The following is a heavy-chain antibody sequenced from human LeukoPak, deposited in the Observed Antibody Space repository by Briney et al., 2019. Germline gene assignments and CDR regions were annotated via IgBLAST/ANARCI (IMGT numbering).Heavy chain of an antibody. D-gene: IGHD3-10*01. CDR3: ARGPVWFGEYYYFDY. CDR2: INHSGST. V-gene: IGHV4-34*01. Sequence: SETLSLTCAVYGGSFSGYYWSWIRQPPGKGLEWIGEINHSGSTNYNPSLKSRVTISVDTSKNQFSLKLSSVTAADTAVYYCARGPVWFGEYYYFDYWGQGTLVTVSS. CDR1: GGSFSGYY. J-gene: IGHJ4*02.